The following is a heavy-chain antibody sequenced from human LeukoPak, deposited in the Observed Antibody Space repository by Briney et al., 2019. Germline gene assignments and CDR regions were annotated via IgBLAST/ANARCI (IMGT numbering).Heavy chain of an antibody. V-gene: IGHV4-34*01. CDR3: ARDHVPYGGNSGFDY. CDR1: GGSFSGYY. J-gene: IGHJ4*02. CDR2: INHSGST. Sequence: PSETLSLTCAVYGGSFSGYYWSWIRQPPGRGLEWIGEINHSGSTNYNPSLKSRVTISVDTSKNQFSLKLSSVTAADTAVYYCARDHVPYGGNSGFDYWGQGTLVTVSS. D-gene: IGHD4-23*01.